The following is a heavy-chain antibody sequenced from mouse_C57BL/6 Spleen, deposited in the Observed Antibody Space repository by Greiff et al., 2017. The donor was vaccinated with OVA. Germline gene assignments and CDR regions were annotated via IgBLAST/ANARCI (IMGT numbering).Heavy chain of an antibody. V-gene: IGHV10-1*01. CDR3: MVQYSYGYFDF. Sequence: GGGLVQPKGSLKLSCAASGFSFNTYAMNWVRQAPGKGLEWVARIRSKSNNYATYYADSVKERLTISRDDSENMLYLQMNNLKTEDTAMYYCMVQYSYGYFDFWGTGTTVTVSS. J-gene: IGHJ1*03. D-gene: IGHD2-12*01. CDR2: IRSKSNNYAT. CDR1: GFSFNTYA.